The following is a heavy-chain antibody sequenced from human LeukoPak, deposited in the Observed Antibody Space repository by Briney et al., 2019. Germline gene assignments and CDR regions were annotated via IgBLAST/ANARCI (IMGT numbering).Heavy chain of an antibody. CDR1: GGSISSSSNY. CDR2: IYYSGST. V-gene: IGHV4-39*01. J-gene: IGHJ4*02. D-gene: IGHD5-12*01. Sequence: PSETLSLTCTVSGGSISSSSNYWGWIRQPAGKGLEWIRSIYYSGSTYYNPSLKSRVTISVDTSKNQFSLKLSSVTAADTAVYYCTSGIRNAGYDYGCCPFDYWGQGPLVTVSS. CDR3: TSGIRNAGYDYGCCPFDY.